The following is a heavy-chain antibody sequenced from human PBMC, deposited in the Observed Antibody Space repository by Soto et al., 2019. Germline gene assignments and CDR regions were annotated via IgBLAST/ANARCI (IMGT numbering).Heavy chain of an antibody. J-gene: IGHJ4*02. CDR1: GFTFSSYS. Sequence: QPGGSLRLSCAASGFTFSSYSMNWVRQAPGKGLEWVSYISSSSSTIYYADSVKGRFTISRENAKNSLYLKMNSLRDEDTAVYYCARGNLAIFGESGYWGQGPLVTVS. D-gene: IGHD3-3*01. V-gene: IGHV3-48*02. CDR2: ISSSSSTI. CDR3: ARGNLAIFGESGY.